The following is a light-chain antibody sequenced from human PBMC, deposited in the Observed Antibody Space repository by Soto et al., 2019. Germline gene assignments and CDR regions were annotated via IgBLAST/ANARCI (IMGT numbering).Light chain of an antibody. CDR1: QSVSSY. Sequence: EIVLTQSPATLSLSPGERATLSCRASQSVSSYLAWYQQKPGQAPRLLIYDASNRATGIPARFSGRGSGTDFTLTISSLEPDDFAVYYCQQRSDWPSTFGGGTKVRIK. CDR2: DAS. J-gene: IGKJ4*01. CDR3: QQRSDWPST. V-gene: IGKV3-11*01.